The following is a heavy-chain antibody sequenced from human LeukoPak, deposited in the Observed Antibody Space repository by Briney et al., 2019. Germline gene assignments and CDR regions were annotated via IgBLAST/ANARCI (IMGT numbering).Heavy chain of an antibody. V-gene: IGHV3-23*01. CDR1: GFTFSSYA. CDR2: ISGSGGST. D-gene: IGHD3-9*01. J-gene: IGHJ4*02. Sequence: GGSLRLSCAASGFTFSSYAMSWVRQAPGKGLEWVSAISGSGGSTYYADSVKGRFTIFRDNSKNTLYLQMNSLRAEDTAVYYCAKDPGDFDWLFNYWGQGTLVTVSS. CDR3: AKDPGDFDWLFNY.